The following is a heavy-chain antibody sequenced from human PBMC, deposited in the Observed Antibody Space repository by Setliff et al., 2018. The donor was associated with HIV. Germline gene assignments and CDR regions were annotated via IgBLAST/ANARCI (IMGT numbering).Heavy chain of an antibody. CDR2: LDPRDSYT. CDR1: GYTFSNFW. CDR3: ARLLRRPHDFFYMDV. J-gene: IGHJ6*03. Sequence: AGESLKISCKGSGYTFSNFWISWVRQMPGKGLEWMGRLDPRDSYTDYSPSFQGHVTISGDKSSSTAYLQWSSLKASDTATYYCARLLRRPHDFFYMDVWGKGTTVTVS. D-gene: IGHD2-15*01. V-gene: IGHV5-10-1*01.